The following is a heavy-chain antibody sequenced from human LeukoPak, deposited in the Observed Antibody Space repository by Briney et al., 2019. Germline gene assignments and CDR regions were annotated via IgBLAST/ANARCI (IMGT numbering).Heavy chain of an antibody. CDR3: ARDPEWLDAFDI. CDR2: IFYSGST. D-gene: IGHD3-3*01. J-gene: IGHJ3*02. CDR1: GGSISSGAYY. V-gene: IGHV4-31*03. Sequence: SETLSLTCTVSGGSISSGAYYWSWLRQHPVKGLEYIGYIFYSGSTHYNPSLKSRVTMSVDTSRNQFSLKLTSVTAADTAVYYCARDPEWLDAFDIWGQGTMVTVSS.